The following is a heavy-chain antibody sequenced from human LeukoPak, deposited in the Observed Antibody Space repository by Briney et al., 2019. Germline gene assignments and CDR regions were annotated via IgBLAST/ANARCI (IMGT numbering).Heavy chain of an antibody. V-gene: IGHV3-30*18. CDR2: LSYDGINK. CDR3: AKDGSAISSDYYFDY. D-gene: IGHD2-21*02. Sequence: GMSLRLSCAASGFTFSRYGMHWVRQAPGKGLEWVAVLSYDGINKYYADSVKGRFTISRDNSKDTLYLQMNSLRAEDTAVYYCAKDGSAISSDYYFDYWGQGTLVTVSS. CDR1: GFTFSRYG. J-gene: IGHJ4*02.